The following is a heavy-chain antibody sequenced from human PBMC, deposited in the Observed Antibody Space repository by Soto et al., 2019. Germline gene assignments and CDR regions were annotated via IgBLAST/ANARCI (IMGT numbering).Heavy chain of an antibody. D-gene: IGHD6-13*01. CDR3: ARDNKLSSSWPQYYYYYGMDV. V-gene: IGHV1-3*01. Sequence: SVKVSCKASGSTFTIYAMHWVRQAPGQRLEWMGWINAGNGNTKYSQKFQGRVTITRDTSASTAYMELSSLRSEDTAVYYCARDNKLSSSWPQYYYYYGMDVWGQGTTVTVSS. J-gene: IGHJ6*02. CDR2: INAGNGNT. CDR1: GSTFTIYA.